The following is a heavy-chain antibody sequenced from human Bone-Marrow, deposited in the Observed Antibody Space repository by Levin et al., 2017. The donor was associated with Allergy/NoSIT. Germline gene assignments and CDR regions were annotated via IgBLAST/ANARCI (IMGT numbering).Heavy chain of an antibody. V-gene: IGHV5-51*01. CDR3: TRHPEFAEPDGIVVGGADY. J-gene: IGHJ4*02. Sequence: GESLKISCQTSGYIFANFWIGWVRQMPGKGLEWMGVIYPGDSDTRYHPSFKGHVSISADSSIATAYLQWNSLKPSDTAIYYCTRHPEFAEPDGIVVGGADYWGQGTPVSVSS. CDR2: IYPGDSDT. D-gene: IGHD3-16*01. CDR1: GYIFANFW.